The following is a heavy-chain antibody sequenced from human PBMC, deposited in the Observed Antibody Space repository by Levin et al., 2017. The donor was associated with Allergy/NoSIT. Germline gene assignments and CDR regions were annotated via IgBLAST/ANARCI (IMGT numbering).Heavy chain of an antibody. CDR2: FSISAGNT. CDR1: GITFSSSV. J-gene: IGHJ4*02. D-gene: IGHD6-13*01. V-gene: IGHV3-23*01. Sequence: GGSLRLSCAASGITFSSSVMSWVRQAPGRGLEWVSCFSISAGNTYFADSVKGRFTMSRDDSKNTLYLQMNSLRAEDTAVYYCVKDRKGRDDNSWYFDYWGQGTLVTVSS. CDR3: VKDRKGRDDNSWYFDY.